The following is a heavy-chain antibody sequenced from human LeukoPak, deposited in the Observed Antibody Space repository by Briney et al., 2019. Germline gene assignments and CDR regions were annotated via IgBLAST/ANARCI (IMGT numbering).Heavy chain of an antibody. CDR3: ARGIYGSGSSYLHY. V-gene: IGHV4-30-4*01. CDR1: GVSISSRDYY. J-gene: IGHJ4*02. CDR2: IYYSGSA. Sequence: SETLSLTCTVSGVSISSRDYYWSWLRQPPGKGLEWIGYIYYSGSAYYNPSLKSRLSISIDTSKNQFTLRLSSVTAADTDVYYCARGIYGSGSSYLHYWGQGTLVTVSS. D-gene: IGHD3-10*01.